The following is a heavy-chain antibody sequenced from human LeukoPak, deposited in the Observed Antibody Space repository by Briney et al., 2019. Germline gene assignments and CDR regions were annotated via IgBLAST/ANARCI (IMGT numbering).Heavy chain of an antibody. V-gene: IGHV1-18*01. CDR2: ISAYNGNT. CDR3: ARGFFDFWSGYYTDY. J-gene: IGHJ4*02. D-gene: IGHD3-3*01. CDR1: GYTFTSYG. Sequence: ASVKVSCKASGYTFTSYGISWVRQAPGQGLAWMGWISAYNGNTNYAQKLQGRVTMTTDTSTSTAYMELRSPRSADTAAYYCARGFFDFWSGYYTDYWGQGTLVTVSS.